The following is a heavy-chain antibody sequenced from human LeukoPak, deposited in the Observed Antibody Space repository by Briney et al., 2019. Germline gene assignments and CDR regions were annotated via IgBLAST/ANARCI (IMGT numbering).Heavy chain of an antibody. V-gene: IGHV4-59*01. D-gene: IGHD4-17*01. CDR3: ASADYDDYYIDF. CDR1: GGSISSYY. Sequence: KSSETLSLTCTVSGGSISSYYWSWIRQPPGKGLEWIGYIYYSGMTNYSPSLKSRVTISLDTSKNQFSLKLSSVTAADTAVYYCASADYDDYYIDFWGQGTLVTVSS. J-gene: IGHJ4*02. CDR2: IYYSGMT.